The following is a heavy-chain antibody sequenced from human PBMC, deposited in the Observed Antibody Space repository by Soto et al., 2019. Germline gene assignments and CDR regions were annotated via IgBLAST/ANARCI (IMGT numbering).Heavy chain of an antibody. D-gene: IGHD6-19*01. CDR3: AKGPGPGQWLATGSYYLDY. J-gene: IGHJ4*02. CDR1: GFTFSSDA. CDR2: ISGSGGST. Sequence: GGSLRLSCAASGFTFSSDAMSWVRQGPGKGLEWVSGISGSGGSTYYADSVKGRFTISRDNSKNMLYLQMNSLRAEDSAGHYYAKGPGPGQWLATGSYYLDYWGQGTLVTVSS. V-gene: IGHV3-23*01.